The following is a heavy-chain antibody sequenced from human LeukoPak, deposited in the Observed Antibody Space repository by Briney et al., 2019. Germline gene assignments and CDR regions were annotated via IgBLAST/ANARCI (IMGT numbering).Heavy chain of an antibody. Sequence: GGSLRLSCAASGFTFSTYSMNWVRQAPGKGLEWVANIKQDGSQKHYVDSVKGRFTISRDNSKNLLYLQMNNLGAEDTAVYYCVRGGYSSFDYWGQGTLVTVSS. CDR1: GFTFSTYS. V-gene: IGHV3-7*01. CDR3: VRGGYSSFDY. J-gene: IGHJ4*02. CDR2: IKQDGSQK. D-gene: IGHD3-10*01.